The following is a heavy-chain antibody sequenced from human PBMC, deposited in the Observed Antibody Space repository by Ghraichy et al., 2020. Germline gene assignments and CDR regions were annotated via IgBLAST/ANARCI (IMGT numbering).Heavy chain of an antibody. CDR1: GFTFSSYS. CDR2: ISSSSSYI. D-gene: IGHD1-26*01. V-gene: IGHV3-21*01. J-gene: IGHJ3*02. CDR3: ARAVGATTVDAFDI. Sequence: GGSLRLSCAASGFTFSSYSMNWVRQAPGKGLEWVSSISSSSSYIYYADSVKGRFTISRDNAKNSLYLQMNSLRAEDTAVYYCARAVGATTVDAFDIWGQGTMVTVSS.